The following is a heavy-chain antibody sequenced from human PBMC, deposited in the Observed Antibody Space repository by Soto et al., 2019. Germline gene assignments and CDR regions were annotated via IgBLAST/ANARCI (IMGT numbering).Heavy chain of an antibody. D-gene: IGHD6-13*01. V-gene: IGHV1-46*01. J-gene: IGHJ4*02. Sequence: QVQLVQSGAEVKKPGASVKVSCKASGYTFTNYYIHWVRQAPGQGLEWMGIINPTSGSTNYAQKFQGRVTFTYDTSTTTVYMELSGLRSEDTAVLYCARDLAAGEHWGQGTLVTVSS. CDR2: INPTSGST. CDR1: GYTFTNYY. CDR3: ARDLAAGEH.